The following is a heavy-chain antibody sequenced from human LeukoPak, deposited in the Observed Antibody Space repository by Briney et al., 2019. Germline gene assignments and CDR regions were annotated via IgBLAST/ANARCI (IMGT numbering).Heavy chain of an antibody. Sequence: PGGSLRLSCAASGFTFSSYWMSWVRQAPGKGLEWLANIKQDGSEKYYVDSVKGRFTISRDNAKNSLYLQMNSLRAEDTAVYYCARTRTRAGYYFDYWGQGTLVTVSS. V-gene: IGHV3-7*01. J-gene: IGHJ4*02. D-gene: IGHD1/OR15-1a*01. CDR1: GFTFSSYW. CDR3: ARTRTRAGYYFDY. CDR2: IKQDGSEK.